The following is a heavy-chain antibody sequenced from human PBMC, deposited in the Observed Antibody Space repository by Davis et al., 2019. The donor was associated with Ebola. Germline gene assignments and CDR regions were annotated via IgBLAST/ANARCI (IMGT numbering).Heavy chain of an antibody. D-gene: IGHD4-17*01. Sequence: MPGGSLRLSCAVYGGSFSPYYWSWIRQPPGKGLEWIGEINHSGSTNYSPSLKSRVTTSVDTSKNQFSLNLSSVTAADTAVYYCARMPTVTADHWYFDLWGRGTLVTVSS. V-gene: IGHV4-34*01. CDR1: GGSFSPYY. CDR2: INHSGST. CDR3: ARMPTVTADHWYFDL. J-gene: IGHJ2*01.